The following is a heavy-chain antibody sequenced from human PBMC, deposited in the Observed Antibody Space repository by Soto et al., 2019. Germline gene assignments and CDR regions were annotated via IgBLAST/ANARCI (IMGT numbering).Heavy chain of an antibody. CDR2: ISGNGVNT. D-gene: IGHD3-9*01. CDR3: AKALGFALTGRLMDLDY. CDR1: GFTFRNYV. Sequence: EEQLLESGGGWAQPGGSLRLSCAVSGFTFRNYVMSWVRQAPGQGLEWDSSISGNGVNTNGANSVKGRFTISRDNSKNMLYLQMNSLRAEDTAVYYCAKALGFALTGRLMDLDYWGQGTSVTVSS. J-gene: IGHJ4*02. V-gene: IGHV3-23*01.